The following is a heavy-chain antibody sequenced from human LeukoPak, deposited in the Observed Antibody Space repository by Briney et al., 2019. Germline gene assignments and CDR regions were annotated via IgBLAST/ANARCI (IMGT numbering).Heavy chain of an antibody. D-gene: IGHD6-13*01. Sequence: GGSLRLSCAASGFTVSSNYMSWVRQAPGKGLEWVSVIYSGGSTYYADSVKGRFTISRDNSKNTLYLQMNSPRAEDTAVYYCAESGIAAAGTAFDIWGQGTMVTVSS. CDR1: GFTVSSNY. CDR2: IYSGGST. J-gene: IGHJ3*02. V-gene: IGHV3-53*01. CDR3: AESGIAAAGTAFDI.